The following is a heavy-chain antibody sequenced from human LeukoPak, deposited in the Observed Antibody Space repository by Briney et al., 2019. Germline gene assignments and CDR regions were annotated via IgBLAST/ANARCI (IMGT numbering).Heavy chain of an antibody. Sequence: ASVKVSCKASGYTFTSYDINWVRQATGQGLEWMGWMNPNSGNTGYAQKFQGRVTMTTDTSTSTAYMELRSLRPDDTAVYYCARDQDGYSYGYYYYYGMDVWGQGTTVTVSS. CDR2: MNPNSGNT. V-gene: IGHV1-8*01. D-gene: IGHD5-18*01. J-gene: IGHJ6*02. CDR3: ARDQDGYSYGYYYYYGMDV. CDR1: GYTFTSYD.